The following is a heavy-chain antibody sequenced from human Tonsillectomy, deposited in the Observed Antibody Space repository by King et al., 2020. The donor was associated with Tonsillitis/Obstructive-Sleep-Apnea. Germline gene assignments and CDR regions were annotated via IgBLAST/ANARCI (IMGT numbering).Heavy chain of an antibody. V-gene: IGHV5-51*03. CDR1: GYSFTNYW. CDR2: IYPGDSDT. CDR3: ARRVIAAAGVFDY. J-gene: IGHJ4*02. Sequence: QLVQSGAEVKKPGESLKISCKGSGYSFTNYWIGWVRQMPGKGLEWMGIIYPGDSDTTYSPSFQGQVTISADKSINTAYLQWSSLKASDTAMYYCARRVIAAAGVFDYWGQGTLVTVSS. D-gene: IGHD6-13*01.